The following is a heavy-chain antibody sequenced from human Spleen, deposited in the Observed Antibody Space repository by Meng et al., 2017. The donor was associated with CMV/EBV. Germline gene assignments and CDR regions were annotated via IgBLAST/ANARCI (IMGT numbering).Heavy chain of an antibody. CDR2: IHPDDSDS. D-gene: IGHD3/OR15-3a*01. Sequence: GESLKISCKGSGYRFSTYWIGWIRQMPGKGLEWMGIIHPDDSDSTYSPSFQGQVTISADRSISTAYLQWSSLKASDTAMYYCARLRGTGYFKNAFDVWGQGTMVTVSS. CDR1: GYRFSTYW. CDR3: ARLRGTGYFKNAFDV. V-gene: IGHV5-51*01. J-gene: IGHJ3*01.